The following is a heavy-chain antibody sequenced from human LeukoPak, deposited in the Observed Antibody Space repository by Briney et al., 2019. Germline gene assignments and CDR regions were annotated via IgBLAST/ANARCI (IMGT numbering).Heavy chain of an antibody. CDR1: GFTFSSYS. CDR2: ISSSSSYI. CDR3: ASEGIAAADPYFDY. V-gene: IGHV3-21*01. Sequence: GGPLRLSCAASGFTFSSYSMNWVRQAPGKGLEWVSSISSSSSYIYYADSVKGRFTISRDNAKNSLYLQMNSLRAEDTAVYYCASEGIAAADPYFDYWGQGTLVTVSS. D-gene: IGHD6-13*01. J-gene: IGHJ4*02.